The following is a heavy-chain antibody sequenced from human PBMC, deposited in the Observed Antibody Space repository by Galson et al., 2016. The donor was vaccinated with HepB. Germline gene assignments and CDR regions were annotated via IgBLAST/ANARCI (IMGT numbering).Heavy chain of an antibody. CDR1: GFTFSSYG. Sequence: SLRLSCAASGFTFSSYGMHWVRQAPGKGLEWVAVISYDGSNKYYADSVKGRFTISRDNSKNTLYLQMNSLRAEDTALYYCAKDSPYSSGWSTYWGQGTLVTVPS. D-gene: IGHD6-19*01. CDR2: ISYDGSNK. J-gene: IGHJ4*02. CDR3: AKDSPYSSGWSTY. V-gene: IGHV3-30*18.